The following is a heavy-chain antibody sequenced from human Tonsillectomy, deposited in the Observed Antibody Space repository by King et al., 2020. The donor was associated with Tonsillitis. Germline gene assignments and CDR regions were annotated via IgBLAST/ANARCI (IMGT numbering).Heavy chain of an antibody. V-gene: IGHV4-59*08. J-gene: IGHJ6*02. D-gene: IGHD3-10*01. Sequence: VQLQESGPGLVKPSETLSLTCTVSGGSISSYYWSWIRQPPGKGLEWIGYIYYSGSTNYHPSLKSRVTISVDTSKNQFSLKLSSVTAADTAVYYCARLPITMGRGVITNFYYYGMDVWGQGTTVTVSS. CDR1: GGSISSYY. CDR2: IYYSGST. CDR3: ARLPITMGRGVITNFYYYGMDV.